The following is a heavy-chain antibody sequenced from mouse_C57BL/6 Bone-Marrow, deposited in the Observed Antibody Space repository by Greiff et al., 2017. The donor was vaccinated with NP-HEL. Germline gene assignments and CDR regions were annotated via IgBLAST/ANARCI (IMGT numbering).Heavy chain of an antibody. CDR1: DYTFTDYE. V-gene: IGHV1-15*01. CDR3: TIIYYYGNWYFDV. CDR2: IDPETGGT. J-gene: IGHJ1*03. Sequence: QVQLQQSGAELVRPGASVTLSCKASDYTFTDYEIHWVKQTPVHGLEWIGAIDPETGGTAYNQKFKGKAILTADKSSSTAYMELRSLTSEDSAVYYCTIIYYYGNWYFDVWGTGTTVTVSS. D-gene: IGHD1-1*01.